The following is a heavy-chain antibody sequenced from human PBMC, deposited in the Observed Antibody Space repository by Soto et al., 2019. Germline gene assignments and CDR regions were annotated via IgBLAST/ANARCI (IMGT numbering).Heavy chain of an antibody. D-gene: IGHD3-22*01. CDR1: GFTFSSYA. V-gene: IGHV3-23*01. CDR3: AKDEYYYDSSGYHEDY. J-gene: IGHJ4*02. CDR2: ISGSGGRT. Sequence: PGGSLILSRATSGFTFSSYAMSWVRQAPGKGLEWVSAISGSGGRTYYADSVKGRFTISRDNSKNTLYLQMNSLRAEDTAVYYCAKDEYYYDSSGYHEDYWGQGTLVTVSS.